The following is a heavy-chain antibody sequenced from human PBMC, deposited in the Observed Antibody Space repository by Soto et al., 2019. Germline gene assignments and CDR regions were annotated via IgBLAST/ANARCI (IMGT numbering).Heavy chain of an antibody. J-gene: IGHJ4*02. CDR1: GDTFSFYT. D-gene: IGHD3-10*01. CDR2: INPILTMS. V-gene: IGHV1-69*02. Sequence: ASVKVSCKASGDTFSFYTINWVRQAPGLGLEWMGRINPILTMSNYAQKFQGRVTITADKSTSTAYMELSSLRSEDTAMYYCATSYGSGYRAFDYWGQGALVTV. CDR3: ATSYGSGYRAFDY.